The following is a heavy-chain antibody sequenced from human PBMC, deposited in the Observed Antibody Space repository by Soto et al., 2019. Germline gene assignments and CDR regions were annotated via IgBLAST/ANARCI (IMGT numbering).Heavy chain of an antibody. CDR2: VDHSGST. V-gene: IGHV4-38-2*01. Sequence: SETLSLTCVVSGYVITSGYYWGWIRQPPGKGLEWIGTVDHSGSTYYDPSLQGRVTISIDTSKNQFSLKLTSVTAADTTLYYCARYFHTYSGPPIWGQGTLVTVSS. CDR3: ARYFHTYSGPPI. J-gene: IGHJ4*02. CDR1: GYVITSGYY. D-gene: IGHD5-12*01.